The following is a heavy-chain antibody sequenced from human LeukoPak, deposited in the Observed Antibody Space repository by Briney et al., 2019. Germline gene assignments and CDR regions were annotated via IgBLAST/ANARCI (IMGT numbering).Heavy chain of an antibody. Sequence: PGGSLRLSCAASGFTFSSYSMNWVRQAPGKGLEWVSSISIISSYIYYADSVKGRFTISRDNAKNSLYLQMNSLRAEDTAVYYCATQLWASFDYWGQGTLVTVSS. J-gene: IGHJ4*02. D-gene: IGHD5-18*01. CDR3: ATQLWASFDY. CDR1: GFTFSSYS. CDR2: ISIISSYI. V-gene: IGHV3-21*01.